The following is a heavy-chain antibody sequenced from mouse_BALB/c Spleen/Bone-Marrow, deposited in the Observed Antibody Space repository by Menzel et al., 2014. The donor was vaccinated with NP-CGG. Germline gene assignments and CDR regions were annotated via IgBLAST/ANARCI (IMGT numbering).Heavy chain of an antibody. CDR1: GYIFTSYT. CDR2: INPSIGYT. V-gene: IGHV1-4*02. D-gene: IGHD1-1*01. Sequence: VQLQQSAAELARPGASVKLSCKASGYIFTSYTIQWIKQRPGQGLEWIGYINPSIGYTEYNQKFKDKTTLTADTSSSTTYMQLSSLTSEDSAAYYCAREGTYYAYFDYWGQGTTLTVSS. CDR3: AREGTYYAYFDY. J-gene: IGHJ2*01.